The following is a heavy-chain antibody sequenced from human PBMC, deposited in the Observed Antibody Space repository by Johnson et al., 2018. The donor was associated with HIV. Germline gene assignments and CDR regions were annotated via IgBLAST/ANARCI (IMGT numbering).Heavy chain of an antibody. D-gene: IGHD2-15*01. CDR1: GFTFSSYA. CDR3: ARDFSSRLGGSRNAFDS. CDR2: ISYDGSNK. J-gene: IGHJ3*02. V-gene: IGHV3-30-3*01. Sequence: VQLVESGGGVVQPGRSLRLSCAASGFTFSSYAMHWVRQAPGKGLEWVAVISYDGSNKYYADSVKGRFTISRDNSKNTLYLQMNSLRAEDTAVYYCARDFSSRLGGSRNAFDSWGQGTMVTVSS.